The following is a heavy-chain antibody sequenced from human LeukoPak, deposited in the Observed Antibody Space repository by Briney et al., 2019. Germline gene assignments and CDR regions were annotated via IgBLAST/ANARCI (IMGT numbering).Heavy chain of an antibody. Sequence: PSETLSLTCAVYGGSFSGYYWSWIRQPPGKGLEWIGEINHSGSTNYNPSLKSRVTISVDTSKNQFSLKLSSVTVADTAVYYCARGAGTIVVRGLYYYYYYYMDVWGKGTTVTVSS. D-gene: IGHD2-15*01. V-gene: IGHV4-34*01. CDR3: ARGAGTIVVRGLYYYYYYYMDV. J-gene: IGHJ6*03. CDR1: GGSFSGYY. CDR2: INHSGST.